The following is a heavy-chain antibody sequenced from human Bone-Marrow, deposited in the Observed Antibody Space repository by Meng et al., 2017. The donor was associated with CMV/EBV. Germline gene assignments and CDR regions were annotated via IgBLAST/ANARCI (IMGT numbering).Heavy chain of an antibody. CDR2: INPNSGVT. J-gene: IGHJ4*02. D-gene: IGHD3-22*01. Sequence: ASVKVSCKASGYTFTDYYIHWVRQAPGQGLEWMGWINPNSGVTNYAQKFQGRVTMTRDTSVSTAYMELSRLRSDDTAVYYCARAIGRSLLNRPLPFDYWGQGTLVTVSS. V-gene: IGHV1-2*02. CDR3: ARAIGRSLLNRPLPFDY. CDR1: GYTFTDYY.